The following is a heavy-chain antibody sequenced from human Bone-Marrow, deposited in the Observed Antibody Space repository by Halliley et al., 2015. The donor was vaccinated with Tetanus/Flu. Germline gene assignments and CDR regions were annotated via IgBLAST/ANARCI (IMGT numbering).Heavy chain of an antibody. J-gene: IGHJ6*02. Sequence: TMSLTCTVSGGSNGNYYWTWIRQPPGKGLEWIGYIYYSGGTNYNRSLKSRVTISVDKSKNQFSVNLRSVTAADTAVYYCAREAYSFHGMDVWGQGTPVIVSS. D-gene: IGHD2-15*01. CDR2: IYYSGGT. V-gene: IGHV4-59*01. CDR3: AREAYSFHGMDV. CDR1: GGSNGNYY.